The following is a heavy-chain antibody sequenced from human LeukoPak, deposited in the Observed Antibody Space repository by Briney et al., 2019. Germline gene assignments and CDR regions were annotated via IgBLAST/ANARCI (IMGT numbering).Heavy chain of an antibody. J-gene: IGHJ4*02. V-gene: IGHV3-23*01. CDR3: ARDVGLIMFDL. D-gene: IGHD1-26*01. Sequence: GGSLRLSCAASGFNRLYHELGTPGPRGGARMGLNYADSVKGRFTISRDNSKSTLFLQMNRVRGEDTAKYFCARDVGLIMFDLWGQGTLVTVSS. CDR1: GFNRLY.